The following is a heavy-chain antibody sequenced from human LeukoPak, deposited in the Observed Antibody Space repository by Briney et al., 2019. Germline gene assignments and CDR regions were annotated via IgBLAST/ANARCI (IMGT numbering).Heavy chain of an antibody. CDR3: ARDLIHSSSWYDWFDP. D-gene: IGHD6-13*01. Sequence: ASVKVSCKASGYTFTSYGISWVRQAPGQGLEWMGWINPNSGGTNYAQKFQGRVTMTRDTSISTAYMELSRLRSDDTAVYYCARDLIHSSSWYDWFDPWGQGTLVTVSS. CDR1: GYTFTSYG. J-gene: IGHJ5*02. CDR2: INPNSGGT. V-gene: IGHV1-2*02.